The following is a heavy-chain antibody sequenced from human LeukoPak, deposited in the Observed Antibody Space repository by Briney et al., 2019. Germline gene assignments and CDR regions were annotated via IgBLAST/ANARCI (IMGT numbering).Heavy chain of an antibody. Sequence: ASVKVSCKASGYTFTGYYMHWVRQAPGQGLEWMGWINPNSGGTNYAQKFQGRVTMTRDTSISTAYMELSRLRSDDTAVYYCARVRVRGGSHYEFYFDYWGQGTLVTVSS. CDR2: INPNSGGT. D-gene: IGHD1-26*01. CDR1: GYTFTGYY. CDR3: ARVRVRGGSHYEFYFDY. V-gene: IGHV1-2*02. J-gene: IGHJ4*02.